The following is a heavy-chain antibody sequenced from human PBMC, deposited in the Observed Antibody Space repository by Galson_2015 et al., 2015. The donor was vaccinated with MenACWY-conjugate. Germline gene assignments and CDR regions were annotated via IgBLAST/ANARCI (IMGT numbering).Heavy chain of an antibody. CDR3: ARENIWSFDS. Sequence: PLRLSCATSGFTFNNYWMHWVRQPPGKGLEWVSYIKADGSFSNYADSVKGRFTISTDNAKNMVYLQMDGLGDEDTAVYFCARENIWSFDSWGQGTLVTVSS. CDR1: GFTFNNYW. CDR2: IKADGSFS. D-gene: IGHD1/OR15-1a*01. V-gene: IGHV3-74*01. J-gene: IGHJ4*02.